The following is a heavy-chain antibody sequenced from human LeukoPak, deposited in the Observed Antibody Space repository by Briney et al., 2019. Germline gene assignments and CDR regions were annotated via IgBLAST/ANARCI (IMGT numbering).Heavy chain of an antibody. CDR2: ISYDGSNK. Sequence: GGSLRLSCAASGFTFSSYGMHWVGQAPGKGLEWVAVISYDGSNKYYADSVKGRFTISRDNSKNTLYLQMNSLRAEDTAVYYCAKDLAVAGKGPTDFDYWGQGTLVTVSS. D-gene: IGHD6-19*01. CDR3: AKDLAVAGKGPTDFDY. V-gene: IGHV3-30*18. J-gene: IGHJ4*02. CDR1: GFTFSSYG.